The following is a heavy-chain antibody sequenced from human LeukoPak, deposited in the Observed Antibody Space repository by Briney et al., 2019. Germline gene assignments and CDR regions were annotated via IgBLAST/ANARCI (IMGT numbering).Heavy chain of an antibody. D-gene: IGHD2-21*01. CDR2: ISYSGST. Sequence: SEPLSLTCTVSDDSISSNDYYWGWIRQPPGKGLEWIGSISYSGSTYYKPSLKSRVTISVDTSKNQFSLKLSPVTAADTAVYYCARRCAGGDCYGAFDYWGQGTLVTVSS. J-gene: IGHJ4*02. CDR3: ARRCAGGDCYGAFDY. CDR1: DDSISSNDYY. V-gene: IGHV4-39*01.